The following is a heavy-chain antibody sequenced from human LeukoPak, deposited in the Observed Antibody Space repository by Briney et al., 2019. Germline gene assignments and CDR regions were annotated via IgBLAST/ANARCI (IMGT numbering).Heavy chain of an antibody. Sequence: PGGSLRLSCAASGFTFSSYAMSWVRQAPGKGLEWVSAISGSGGSTYYADSVKGRFTISRDNSKNTLYLQMNSLRAEDTAVYYCAKDLGGDTSGYYYVDYWGQGTLVTVSS. CDR3: AKDLGGDTSGYYYVDY. CDR1: GFTFSSYA. CDR2: ISGSGGST. V-gene: IGHV3-23*01. J-gene: IGHJ4*02. D-gene: IGHD3-22*01.